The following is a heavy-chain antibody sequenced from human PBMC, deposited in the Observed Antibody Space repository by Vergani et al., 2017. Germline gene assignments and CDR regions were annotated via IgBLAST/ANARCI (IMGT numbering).Heavy chain of an antibody. J-gene: IGHJ6*03. CDR3: ARGPYYDFWSGYLNMDV. CDR1: GFTFSSYW. CDR2: IKQDGSEK. D-gene: IGHD3-3*01. V-gene: IGHV3-7*01. Sequence: EVQLVESGGGLVQPGGSLRLSCAASGFTFSSYWMSWVRQAPGKGLEWVANIKQDGSEKYYADSVKGRFTISRDNSKNTLYLQMNSLRAEDTAVYYCARGPYYDFWSGYLNMDVWGKGTTVTVSS.